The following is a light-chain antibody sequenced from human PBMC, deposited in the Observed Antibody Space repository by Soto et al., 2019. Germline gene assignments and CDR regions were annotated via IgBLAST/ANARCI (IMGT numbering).Light chain of an antibody. CDR3: QQSYSTPRIP. V-gene: IGKV1-5*03. CDR1: QSISAW. Sequence: DIQMTQSPSTLSASVGDRVSINCRASQSISAWLAWYQQKPGKAPRLLIYKASTLEIGVPSRFSGSGSGTDFTLTISSLQPEDFATYYCQQSYSTPRIPFGQGTRLEIK. CDR2: KAS. J-gene: IGKJ5*01.